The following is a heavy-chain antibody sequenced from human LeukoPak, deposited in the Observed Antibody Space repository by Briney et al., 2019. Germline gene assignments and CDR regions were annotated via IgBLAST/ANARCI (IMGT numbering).Heavy chain of an antibody. Sequence: GRSLRLSCAASGFTFSSYAMHWVRQAPGKGLEWVAVISYDGSNKYYADSVKGRFTISRHNSKNTLYLQMNSLRAEDTAVYYCARDTMVRGGLDYWGQGTLVTVSS. D-gene: IGHD3-10*01. CDR1: GFTFSSYA. CDR3: ARDTMVRGGLDY. V-gene: IGHV3-30-3*01. CDR2: ISYDGSNK. J-gene: IGHJ4*02.